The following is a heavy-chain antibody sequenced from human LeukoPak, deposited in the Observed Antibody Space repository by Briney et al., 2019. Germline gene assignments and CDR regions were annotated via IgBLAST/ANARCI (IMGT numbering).Heavy chain of an antibody. V-gene: IGHV3-23*01. CDR2: ISGSGGST. CDR3: AKVSGYYFGYFDY. J-gene: IGHJ4*02. CDR1: GFTFSSYA. Sequence: PGGSLRLSCAASGFTFSSYAMSWVRQAPGKGLEWVSAISGSGGSTYYADSVKGRFTISRDNSKNTLYLQMNNLRAEDTAVYYCAKVSGYYFGYFDYWGQGTLVTVSS. D-gene: IGHD3-22*01.